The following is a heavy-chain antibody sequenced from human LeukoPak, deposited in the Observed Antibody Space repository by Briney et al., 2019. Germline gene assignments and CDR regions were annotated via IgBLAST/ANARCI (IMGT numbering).Heavy chain of an antibody. D-gene: IGHD2-21*02. J-gene: IGHJ4*02. CDR1: GFTFSSYG. CDR3: AKWGCSGSDCYPFDY. V-gene: IGHV3-30*02. CDR2: IRFDGSTK. Sequence: GGSLRLSCAASGFTFSSYGMHWVRQAPGKGLEWVAFIRFDGSTKYYADSVKGRFTISRDNSKNTLYMQMNSLRAEDTAVYYCAKWGCSGSDCYPFDYWGQGTLVTVSS.